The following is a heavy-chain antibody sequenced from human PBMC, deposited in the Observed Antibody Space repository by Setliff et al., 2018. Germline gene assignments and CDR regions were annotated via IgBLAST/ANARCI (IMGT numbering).Heavy chain of an antibody. D-gene: IGHD3-22*01. V-gene: IGHV4-61*02. Sequence: SETLSLTCTVSGGSISSGDHYWSWIRQPAGKGLEWIGRIHASGSTNYNPSLKSRVTISSDTSKRQFSLRLTSVTAADTAVYYCARQASLYYYDSSGYYDYWGQGTLVTVSS. J-gene: IGHJ4*02. CDR1: GGSISSGDHY. CDR2: IHASGST. CDR3: ARQASLYYYDSSGYYDY.